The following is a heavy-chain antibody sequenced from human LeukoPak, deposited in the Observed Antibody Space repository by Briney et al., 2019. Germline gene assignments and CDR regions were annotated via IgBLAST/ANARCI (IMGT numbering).Heavy chain of an antibody. V-gene: IGHV5-51*01. J-gene: IGHJ3*02. CDR1: GYSFTSYW. Sequence: GVSLKISCKGSGYSFTSYWIGWVRQMPGKGLEWMGIIYPGDSDTRYSSSFQGQVTISADKSISTAYLQWSSLKASDTAMYYCARRRYCSGGSCSGDVAFDIWGQGTMVTVSS. D-gene: IGHD2-15*01. CDR3: ARRRYCSGGSCSGDVAFDI. CDR2: IYPGDSDT.